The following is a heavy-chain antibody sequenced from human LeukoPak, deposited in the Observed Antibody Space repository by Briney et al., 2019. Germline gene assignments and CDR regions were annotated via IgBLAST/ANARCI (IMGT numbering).Heavy chain of an antibody. J-gene: IGHJ3*02. V-gene: IGHV1-69*05. CDR2: IIPIFNAS. Sequence: GASMKVSCKASGGTLSSYAITWVRQAPGQGLEWMGGIIPIFNASNYAQRFRGRVTITTDDSTTTVYMDLSSLRSEDTAVYYCARDDVRAFDIWGPGTMVTVSS. CDR1: GGTLSSYA. CDR3: ARDDVRAFDI.